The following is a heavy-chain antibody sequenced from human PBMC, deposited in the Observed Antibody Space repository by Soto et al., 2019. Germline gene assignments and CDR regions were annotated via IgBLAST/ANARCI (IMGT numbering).Heavy chain of an antibody. J-gene: IGHJ4*02. D-gene: IGHD3-10*01. Sequence: GGSLGLSCSASRFTFSSYSMHCVRQAPGKGLEYVSAISSNGGSTYYADSVKGRFTISRDNSKNTLYLQMNSLRAEDTAVYYWAKDQGGFVRGPLDFWGRGTLVAVSS. CDR3: AKDQGGFVRGPLDF. CDR1: RFTFSSYS. V-gene: IGHV3-64*04. CDR2: ISSNGGST.